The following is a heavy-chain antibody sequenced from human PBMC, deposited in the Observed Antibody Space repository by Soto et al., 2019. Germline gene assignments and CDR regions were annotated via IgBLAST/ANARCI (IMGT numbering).Heavy chain of an antibody. V-gene: IGHV3-23*01. J-gene: IGHJ5*02. CDR2: ISGSGGST. D-gene: IGHD2-15*01. Sequence: EVQLLESGGGLVQPGGSRRLSCAASGFTFSSYAMSWVRQAPGKGLEWVSAISGSGGSTYYADSVKGRFTISRDNSKNTLYLQMNSLRAEDTAVYYCAKVGFIVVVVAAHNWFDPWGQGTLVTVSS. CDR3: AKVGFIVVVVAAHNWFDP. CDR1: GFTFSSYA.